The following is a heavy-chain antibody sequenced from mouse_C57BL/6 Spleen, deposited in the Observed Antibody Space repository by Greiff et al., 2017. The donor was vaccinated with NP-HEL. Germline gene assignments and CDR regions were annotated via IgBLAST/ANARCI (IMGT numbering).Heavy chain of an antibody. V-gene: IGHV3-6*01. Sequence: EVQLQESGPGLVKPSQSLSLTCSVTGYSITSGYYWNWIRQFPGNKLEWMGYISYDGSNNYNPSLKNRISITRDTSKNQFFLKLNSVTTEDTATYYCAKYPYYYGSPNPYAMDYWGQGTSVTVSS. CDR3: AKYPYYYGSPNPYAMDY. D-gene: IGHD1-1*01. J-gene: IGHJ4*01. CDR2: ISYDGSN. CDR1: GYSITSGYY.